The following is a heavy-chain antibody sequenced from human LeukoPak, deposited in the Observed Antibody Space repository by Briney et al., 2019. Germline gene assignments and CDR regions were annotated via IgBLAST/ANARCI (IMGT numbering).Heavy chain of an antibody. J-gene: IGHJ4*02. Sequence: KPSETLSLTCAVYGGSFSGYYWSWIRQPPGKGLXXXGEINHSGSTNYNPSLKSRVTTSVDTSKNQFSLKLSSVTAADTAVYYCARTSRYSSGWYLDYWGQGTLVTVSS. V-gene: IGHV4-34*01. CDR2: INHSGST. CDR1: GGSFSGYY. CDR3: ARTSRYSSGWYLDY. D-gene: IGHD6-19*01.